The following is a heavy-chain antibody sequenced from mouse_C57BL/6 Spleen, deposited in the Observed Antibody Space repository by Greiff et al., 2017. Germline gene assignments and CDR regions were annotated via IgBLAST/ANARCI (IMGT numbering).Heavy chain of an antibody. J-gene: IGHJ3*01. CDR1: GYTFTSYG. D-gene: IGHD1-1*01. CDR3: ARWDDGSSLFAY. Sequence: QVQLQQSGAELARPGASVKLSCKASGYTFTSYGISWVKQRTGQGLEWIGEIYPRSGNTYYNEKFKGKATLTADKSSSTAYMELRSLTSEDSAVYFCARWDDGSSLFAYWGQGTLVTVSA. V-gene: IGHV1-81*01. CDR2: IYPRSGNT.